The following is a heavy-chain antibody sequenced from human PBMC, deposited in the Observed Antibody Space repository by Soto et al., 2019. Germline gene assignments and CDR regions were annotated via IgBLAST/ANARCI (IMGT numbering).Heavy chain of an antibody. V-gene: IGHV3-23*01. CDR3: AKDSIHSAWDEGGTDY. D-gene: IGHD6-19*01. CDR1: GFTFSSYA. J-gene: IGHJ4*02. CDR2: ISGSGDST. Sequence: PGESLRLSCAASGFTFSSYAMSWVRQAPGKGPEWVSAISGSGDSTFYADSVRGRFTISRDNSKTTLYLQMSSLRAEDTAEYYCAKDSIHSAWDEGGTDYWGQGTLVTVSS.